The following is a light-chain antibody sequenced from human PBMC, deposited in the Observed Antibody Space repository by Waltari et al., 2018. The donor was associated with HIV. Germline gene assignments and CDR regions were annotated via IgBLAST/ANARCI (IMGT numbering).Light chain of an antibody. CDR1: QNISTF. J-gene: IGKJ2*01. CDR2: AAT. CDR3: QQNYKTPRT. V-gene: IGKV1-39*01. Sequence: DIQMTQSPSSLSASVGDRVTIACRASQNISTFLNWFQQQPGKAPKLLISAATTSQSGVPSRFSGRGSGTDFTLTISTLQPEDVATYFCQQNYKTPRTFGPGTKLQI.